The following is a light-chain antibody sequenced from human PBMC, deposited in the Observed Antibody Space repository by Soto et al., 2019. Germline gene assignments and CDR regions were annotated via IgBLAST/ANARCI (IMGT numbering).Light chain of an antibody. V-gene: IGKV3-20*01. CDR1: QSVSSSY. J-gene: IGKJ1*01. Sequence: SPWERXTLACRSSQSVSSSYLAWYQQKPGQAPRLLIYGASSRATGIPDRFSGSGSGTDFTLTISRLEPEDFAVYHCQQYGSSPWTFGQGTKVDI. CDR3: QQYGSSPWT. CDR2: GAS.